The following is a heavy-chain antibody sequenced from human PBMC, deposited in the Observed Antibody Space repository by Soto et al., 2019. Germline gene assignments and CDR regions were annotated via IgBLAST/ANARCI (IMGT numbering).Heavy chain of an antibody. Sequence: GESLKISCAVSGFTFTNYWMGWVRQAPGKGLEWVSNIKQDGSENYYVDSVKGRFTISRDNAKNSLYLQMNSLRAEDTALYYCAKPTYSSSWSPFNYWGQGTLVTVSS. CDR2: IKQDGSEN. CDR1: GFTFTNYW. J-gene: IGHJ4*02. CDR3: AKPTYSSSWSPFNY. D-gene: IGHD6-13*01. V-gene: IGHV3-7*03.